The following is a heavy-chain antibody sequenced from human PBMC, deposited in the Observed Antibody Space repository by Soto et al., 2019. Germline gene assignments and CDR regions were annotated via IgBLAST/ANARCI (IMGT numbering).Heavy chain of an antibody. Sequence: SETLSLTCTVSGGSISSGGYYWSWIRQHPGKGLEWIGYIYYSGSTYYNPSLKSRVTISVDTSKNQFSLKLSSVTAADTAVYYCARGRYYYGSEFDYWGQGTLVTVSS. CDR1: GGSISSGGYY. CDR3: ARGRYYYGSEFDY. J-gene: IGHJ4*02. D-gene: IGHD3-10*01. CDR2: IYYSGST. V-gene: IGHV4-31*03.